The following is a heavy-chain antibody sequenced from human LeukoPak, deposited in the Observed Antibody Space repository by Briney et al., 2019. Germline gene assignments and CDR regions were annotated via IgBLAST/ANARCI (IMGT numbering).Heavy chain of an antibody. CDR3: ARSGGGWYQFDW. CDR1: GFTFSSYA. V-gene: IGHV3-23*01. Sequence: GGSLRLSCAASGFTFSSYAMSWVRQAPGKGLEWVSAIRSSGSTTFYTDSVKARFTISRDNSKNTLYLQMDSLRAEDTAVYFCARSGGGWYQFDWWGQGTLVTVSS. J-gene: IGHJ4*02. CDR2: IRSSGSTT. D-gene: IGHD6-19*01.